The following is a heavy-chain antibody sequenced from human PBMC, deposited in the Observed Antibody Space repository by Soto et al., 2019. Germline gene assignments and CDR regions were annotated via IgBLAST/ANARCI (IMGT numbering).Heavy chain of an antibody. CDR1: GGTFSSYA. Sequence: QVQLVQSGAEVKKPGSSVKVSCKASGGTFSSYAISWVRQAPGQGLEWMGGIIPIFGTANYAQKFQGRVTITADKSTSTAYMELSSLRSEDTAVYYCASGDIVVVPAAIGLVAKGYYYYYGMDVWGQGTTVTVSS. D-gene: IGHD2-2*02. J-gene: IGHJ6*02. V-gene: IGHV1-69*06. CDR2: IIPIFGTA. CDR3: ASGDIVVVPAAIGLVAKGYYYYYGMDV.